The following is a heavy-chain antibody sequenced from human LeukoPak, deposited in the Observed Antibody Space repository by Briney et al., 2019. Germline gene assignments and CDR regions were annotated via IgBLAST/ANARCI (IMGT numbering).Heavy chain of an antibody. Sequence: PGGSLRLSCVASGFTFSSYTMHWVRQAPGKGPEWLALIWPDGLNNPYADSVKGRFTISRDNSKNTLYLQMNSLRPEDTAVYYCAREGTDFDYWGQGTLVSVSS. CDR2: IWPDGLNN. V-gene: IGHV3-30*02. CDR1: GFTFSSYT. CDR3: AREGTDFDY. D-gene: IGHD3-10*01. J-gene: IGHJ4*02.